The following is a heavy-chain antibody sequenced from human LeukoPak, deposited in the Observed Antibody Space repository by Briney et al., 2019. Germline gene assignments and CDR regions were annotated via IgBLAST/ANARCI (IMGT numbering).Heavy chain of an antibody. D-gene: IGHD4-4*01. V-gene: IGHV4-34*01. Sequence: SETLSLTCAVYGGSFSGYYWSWIRQPPGKGLEWIGEINHSGSTNYNPSLKSRVTISVDTSKNQFSLKLGSVTAADTAVYYCARVGDGYNHYHLDYWGQGTLVTVSS. CDR1: GGSFSGYY. CDR3: ARVGDGYNHYHLDY. J-gene: IGHJ4*02. CDR2: INHSGST.